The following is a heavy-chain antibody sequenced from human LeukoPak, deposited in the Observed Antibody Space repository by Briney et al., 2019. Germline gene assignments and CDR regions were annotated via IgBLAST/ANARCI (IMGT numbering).Heavy chain of an antibody. J-gene: IGHJ4*02. CDR1: GFTFRSHA. CDR2: ISYDGGTT. Sequence: GGSLRLSCAASGFTFRSHAMHWMRQAPGKGPEWVTFISYDGGTTSYTDSVRGRFTISRDDSKNTLYLQMNSLRVEDTAIYYCARDLSGCYTYDYWGQGTLVTVSS. CDR3: ARDLSGCYTYDY. D-gene: IGHD3-3*01. V-gene: IGHV3-30-3*01.